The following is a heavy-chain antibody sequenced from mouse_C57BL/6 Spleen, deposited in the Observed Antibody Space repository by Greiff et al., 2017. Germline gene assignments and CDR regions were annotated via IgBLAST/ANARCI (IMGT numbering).Heavy chain of an antibody. CDR3: ARGGGGNFDY. CDR2: ISYDGSN. CDR1: GYSITSGYY. Sequence: EVKLQESGPGLVKPSQSLSLTCSVTGYSITSGYYWNWIRQFPGNKLEWMGYISYDGSNNYNPSLKNRISITRDTSKNQFFLKLNSVTTEDTATYYCARGGGGNFDYWGQGTTLTVSS. V-gene: IGHV3-6*01. D-gene: IGHD1-1*02. J-gene: IGHJ2*01.